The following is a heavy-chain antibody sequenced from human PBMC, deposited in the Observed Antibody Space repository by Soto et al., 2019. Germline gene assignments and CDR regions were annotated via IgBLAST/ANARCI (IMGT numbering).Heavy chain of an antibody. J-gene: IGHJ4*02. Sequence: EVQLVESGGGLVKPGGSLRLSCAASGFTFSNAWMSWVRQAPGKGLKWVGRIKSKTDGGTTDYAAPVKGRFTISRDDSKNTLYLQMNSLETEDTAVYYCTTGRDDFWSGYPHFDYWGQGTLVTVSS. CDR3: TTGRDDFWSGYPHFDY. V-gene: IGHV3-15*01. D-gene: IGHD3-3*01. CDR2: IKSKTDGGTT. CDR1: GFTFSNAW.